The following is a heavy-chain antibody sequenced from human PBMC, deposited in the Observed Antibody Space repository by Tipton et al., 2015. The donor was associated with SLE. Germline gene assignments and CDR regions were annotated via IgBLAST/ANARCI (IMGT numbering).Heavy chain of an antibody. V-gene: IGHV4-39*07. CDR1: GGSISSSSYY. CDR2: IYYSGST. Sequence: TLSLTCTVSGGSISSSSYYWGWIRQPPGKGLEWIGSIYYSGSTYYNPSLKSRVTISVDTSKNQFSLKLSSVTAADTAVYYCARLPVVAPPGYFDYWGQGTLVTVSS. CDR3: ARLPVVAPPGYFDY. D-gene: IGHD4-23*01. J-gene: IGHJ4*02.